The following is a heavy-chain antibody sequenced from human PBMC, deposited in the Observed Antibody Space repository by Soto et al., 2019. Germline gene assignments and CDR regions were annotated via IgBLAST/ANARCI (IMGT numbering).Heavy chain of an antibody. CDR3: ARGTFSSGWHFDY. CDR2: IWYDGSNK. D-gene: IGHD6-19*01. J-gene: IGHJ4*02. Sequence: LRLSCAASGFTFSSYGMHWVRQAPGKGLEWVAVIWYDGSNKYYADSVKGRFTISRDNSKNTLYLQMNSLRAEDTAVYYCARGTFSSGWHFDYWGQGTLVTVSS. CDR1: GFTFSSYG. V-gene: IGHV3-33*01.